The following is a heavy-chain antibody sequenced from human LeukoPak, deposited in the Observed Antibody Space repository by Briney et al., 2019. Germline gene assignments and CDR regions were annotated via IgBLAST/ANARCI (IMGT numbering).Heavy chain of an antibody. J-gene: IGHJ4*02. D-gene: IGHD1-26*01. Sequence: SGTLCLTCAVSGGSILTTNWWSWVRQPPGKGLAWIGEFHLSGASNYNPSLKSRVSMSIDNSKNQLSLKLTSVTAADTAIYYCARESGAFCPFGFWGEGTLVTVSS. V-gene: IGHV4-4*02. CDR2: FHLSGAS. CDR3: ARESGAFCPFGF. CDR1: GGSILTTNW.